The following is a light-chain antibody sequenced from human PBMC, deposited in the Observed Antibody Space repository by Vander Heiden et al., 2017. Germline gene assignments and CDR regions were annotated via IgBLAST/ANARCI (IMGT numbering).Light chain of an antibody. J-gene: IGLJ2*01. Sequence: QSVLTQPPSVSGAPGQRVTISCTGSSSNIGAGYDVHWYQQLPGTAPKLLIYGNSNRPSGVPDRFSGSNSGTSASPAITGLQAEDEADYDGQSYDSSLSGSVVFGGGTKLTVL. CDR1: SSNIGAGYD. CDR2: GNS. CDR3: QSYDSSLSGSVV. V-gene: IGLV1-40*01.